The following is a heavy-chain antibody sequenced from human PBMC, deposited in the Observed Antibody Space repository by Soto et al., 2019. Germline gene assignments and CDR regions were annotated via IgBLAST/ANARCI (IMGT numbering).Heavy chain of an antibody. J-gene: IGHJ4*02. Sequence: XETLSLTCAVAGGSISSYYWSWIRQPAGKGLEWIGRIYTSGSTNYNPSLKSRVTMSVDTSKNQFSLKLSSVTAADTAVYYCAREYCSGGSCSAYFDYWGQGTLVTVSS. CDR2: IYTSGST. CDR3: AREYCSGGSCSAYFDY. V-gene: IGHV4-4*07. D-gene: IGHD2-15*01. CDR1: GGSISSYY.